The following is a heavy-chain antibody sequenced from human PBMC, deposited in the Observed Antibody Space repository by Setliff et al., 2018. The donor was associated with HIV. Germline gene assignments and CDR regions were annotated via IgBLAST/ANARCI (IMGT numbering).Heavy chain of an antibody. CDR3: ARERDSNGYQFDY. CDR1: GFTFTNYA. Sequence: SVKVSCKASGFTFTNYAIHWVRQAPGQRLEWMGWINVDSGNTKYLQDLQGRVTITKDRSASTAYMEVSNLRSEDMAVYYCARERDSNGYQFDYWGQGTLVTVSS. CDR2: INVDSGNT. J-gene: IGHJ4*02. D-gene: IGHD3-22*01. V-gene: IGHV1-3*03.